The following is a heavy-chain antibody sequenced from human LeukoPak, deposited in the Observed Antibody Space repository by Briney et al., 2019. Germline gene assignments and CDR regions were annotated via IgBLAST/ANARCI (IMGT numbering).Heavy chain of an antibody. J-gene: IGHJ4*02. CDR3: ARGTRAFDY. V-gene: IGHV3-21*01. Sequence: GGSLRLSCAASGFTFSSYSMNWVRQALGKGLEWVSSISSSGYYIYYADSVKGRFTISRDDAKNSLYLQMNSLRAEDTAVYYCARGTRAFDYWGQGTLVTVSS. D-gene: IGHD1-14*01. CDR1: GFTFSSYS. CDR2: ISSSGYYI.